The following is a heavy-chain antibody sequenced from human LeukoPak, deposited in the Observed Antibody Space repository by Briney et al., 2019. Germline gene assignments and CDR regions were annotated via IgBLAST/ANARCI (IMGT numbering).Heavy chain of an antibody. J-gene: IGHJ4*02. Sequence: PGGSLRLSCAASGFTFSSYWMHWVRQVPGKGVVWVSRINSDGSSTNYADSVKGRFTVSRDNAKNTPYLEMNRLRAEDTAVYYCARDNAYMFDYWGQGTQVTVSS. CDR3: ARDNAYMFDY. CDR2: INSDGSST. V-gene: IGHV3-74*01. CDR1: GFTFSSYW. D-gene: IGHD5-24*01.